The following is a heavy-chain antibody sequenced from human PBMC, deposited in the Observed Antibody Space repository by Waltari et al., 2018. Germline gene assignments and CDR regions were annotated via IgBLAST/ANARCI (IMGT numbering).Heavy chain of an antibody. J-gene: IGHJ3*02. D-gene: IGHD3-10*01. CDR2: ISWNSGSI. Sequence: EVQLVESGGGLEQPGRSLRLSCAASGFTFDDYAMHWVRQAPGKGLEWVSGISWNSGSIGYADSVKGRFTISRDNAKNSLYLQMNSLRAEDTALYYCAKDMRGSRQVIAFDIWGQGTMVTVSS. V-gene: IGHV3-9*01. CDR1: GFTFDDYA. CDR3: AKDMRGSRQVIAFDI.